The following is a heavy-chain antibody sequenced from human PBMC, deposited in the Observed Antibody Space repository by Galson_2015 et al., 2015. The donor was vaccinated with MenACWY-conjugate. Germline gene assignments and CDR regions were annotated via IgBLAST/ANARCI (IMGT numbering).Heavy chain of an antibody. Sequence: SLRLSCAASGFTFSSYGIHWVRQAPGKGLEWVAVISNGGSNKYYEDSVKGRFTMSRDNFKNTVDLQMNSMRTEDTAIYYCAKERGEGDQSRSGGIGYFYYGMDVWSQGTTVTVSS. D-gene: IGHD2-15*01. CDR3: AKERGEGDQSRSGGIGYFYYGMDV. CDR2: ISNGGSNK. V-gene: IGHV3-30*18. J-gene: IGHJ6*02. CDR1: GFTFSSYG.